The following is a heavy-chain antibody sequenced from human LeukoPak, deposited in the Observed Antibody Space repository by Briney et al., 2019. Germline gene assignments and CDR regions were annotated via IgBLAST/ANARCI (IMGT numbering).Heavy chain of an antibody. Sequence: PGGSLRLSCAASRITVSDAWMSWVRQAPGKGLEWVGRIKSKTDGGTTDYAAPVKGRFTVSRDDSKNTLYLQMNSLRTEDTALYYCTTGFSTGNWGQGTLVTVSS. V-gene: IGHV3-15*01. CDR1: RITVSDAW. CDR3: TTGFSTGN. CDR2: IKSKTDGGTT. J-gene: IGHJ4*02. D-gene: IGHD2/OR15-2a*01.